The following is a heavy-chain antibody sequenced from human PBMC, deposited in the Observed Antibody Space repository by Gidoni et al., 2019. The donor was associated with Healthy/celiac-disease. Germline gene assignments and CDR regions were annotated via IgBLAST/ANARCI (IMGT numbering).Heavy chain of an antibody. J-gene: IGHJ4*02. Sequence: QVQLVQSGAEVKKPVSSVKVSCKASGGPFSSYAISWVRQAPGQGLEWMGGIIPIFGTANYAQKFQGRVTITADESTSTAYMELSSLRSEDTAVYYCARSSTNYGDYVPFDYWGQGTLVTVSS. CDR3: ARSSTNYGDYVPFDY. CDR1: GGPFSSYA. CDR2: IIPIFGTA. D-gene: IGHD4-17*01. V-gene: IGHV1-69*01.